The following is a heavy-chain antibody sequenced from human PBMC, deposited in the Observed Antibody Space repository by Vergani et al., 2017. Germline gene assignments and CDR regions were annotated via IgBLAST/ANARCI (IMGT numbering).Heavy chain of an antibody. CDR2: ISYDGSNK. V-gene: IGHV3-30*18. Sequence: QVQLVESGGGVVQPGRSLRLSCAASGFTFSSYGMHWVRQAPGKGLEWVAVISYDGSNKYYADSVKGRFTISRDNSKNTLYLQMNSLRAEDTAVYYCAKESRIAAAGTSYYYGMDVWGQGTTVTVSS. CDR3: AKESRIAAAGTSYYYGMDV. CDR1: GFTFSSYG. D-gene: IGHD6-13*01. J-gene: IGHJ6*02.